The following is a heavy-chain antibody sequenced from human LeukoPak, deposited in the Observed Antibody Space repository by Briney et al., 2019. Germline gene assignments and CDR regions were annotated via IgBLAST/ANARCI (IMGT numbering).Heavy chain of an antibody. CDR2: ISSSSYT. CDR1: GFTFSDYY. D-gene: IGHD5-24*01. J-gene: IGHJ4*02. V-gene: IGHV3-11*05. Sequence: GGSLRLSCAASGFTFSDYYMSWIRQAPGKGLEWVSYISSSSYTNYADSVKGRFTISRDNAKNSLYLQMNSLRAEDTAVYYCARVYSDGYNSYFDYWGQGTLVTVSP. CDR3: ARVYSDGYNSYFDY.